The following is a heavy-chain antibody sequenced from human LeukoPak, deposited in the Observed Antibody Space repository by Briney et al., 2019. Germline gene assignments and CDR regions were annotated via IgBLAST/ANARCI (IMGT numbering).Heavy chain of an antibody. V-gene: IGHV4-61*01. CDR2: IYYSGST. CDR3: ASYDSSGYYY. Sequence: SETLSLTCTVSGGSISSSSYYWSWIRQPPGKGLEWIGYIYYSGSTNYNPSLKSRVTISIDTSKNQFSLKLSSVTAADTAVYYCASYDSSGYYYWGQGTLVTVSS. D-gene: IGHD3-22*01. CDR1: GGSISSSSYY. J-gene: IGHJ4*02.